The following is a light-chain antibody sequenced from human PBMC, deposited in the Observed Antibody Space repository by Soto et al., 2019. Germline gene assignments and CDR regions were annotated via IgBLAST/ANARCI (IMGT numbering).Light chain of an antibody. Sequence: DIQMTQSPSSLSVSIGDRVIITCRASQSISTYLNWYQYKPGKAPRLVIFRSSTLQSGVPSRFSGRGSGTDFTLTIRSLQPEDVATYYCQQSYNTPPFTFGQGTKLEIK. CDR1: QSISTY. J-gene: IGKJ2*01. CDR3: QQSYNTPPFT. V-gene: IGKV1-39*01. CDR2: RSS.